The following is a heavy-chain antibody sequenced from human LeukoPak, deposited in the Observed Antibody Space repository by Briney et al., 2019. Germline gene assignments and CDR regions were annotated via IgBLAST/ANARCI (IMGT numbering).Heavy chain of an antibody. CDR1: GFTFTSSA. J-gene: IGHJ4*02. D-gene: IGHD4-17*01. CDR3: ARVLDYGDSYFDY. V-gene: IGHV1-2*02. Sequence: ASVKVSCKASGFTFTSSAMQWVRQAPGQGLEWMGWINPNSGGTNYAQKFQGRVTMTRDTSISTAYMELSRLRSDDTAVYYCARVLDYGDSYFDYWGQGTLVTVSS. CDR2: INPNSGGT.